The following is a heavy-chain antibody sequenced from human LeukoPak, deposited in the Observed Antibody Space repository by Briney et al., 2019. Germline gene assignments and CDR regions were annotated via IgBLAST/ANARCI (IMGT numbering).Heavy chain of an antibody. CDR2: INRDGREE. D-gene: IGHD6-13*01. CDR3: VGRRTSAAGNF. V-gene: IGHV3-7*01. CDR1: GFTFSNYW. J-gene: IGHJ4*02. Sequence: PWGALRLSCAASGFTFSNYWMNWVRQAPGKGLQWVANINRDGREEYYVDSVKGRFTISRDNAKNSLSLQMSSLRAEDTAVYYCVGRRTSAAGNFWGQGTLVTVSS.